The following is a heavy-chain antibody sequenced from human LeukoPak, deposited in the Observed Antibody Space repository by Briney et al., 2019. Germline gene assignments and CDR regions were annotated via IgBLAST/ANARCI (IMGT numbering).Heavy chain of an antibody. J-gene: IGHJ5*02. D-gene: IGHD2-2*01. CDR2: IYYSGTT. V-gene: IGHV4-59*01. CDR3: ARDSGGTSYPFDP. Sequence: SETLSLTCTVSGGSIRSYYWSWIRQPPGKGLERIGYIYYSGTTNYNPSLKSRVTISVDTSKNQFSLKLSSVTAADTAIYYCARDSGGTSYPFDPWGQGTLVTVSS. CDR1: GGSIRSYY.